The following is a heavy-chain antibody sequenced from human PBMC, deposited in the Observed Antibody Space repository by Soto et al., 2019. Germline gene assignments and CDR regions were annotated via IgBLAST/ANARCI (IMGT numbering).Heavy chain of an antibody. V-gene: IGHV1-2*04. CDR3: AREPVTTSYYYYGMDV. CDR2: INTHNGNT. D-gene: IGHD4-17*01. CDR1: GYALTRYV. Sequence: PVNVDWKGSGYALTRYVSGCVPITPEQGLEWLGRINTHNGNTNYAQKLQGWVTMTRDTSISTAYMELSRLRSDDTAVYYCAREPVTTSYYYYGMDVWGQGTTVTVSS. J-gene: IGHJ6*02.